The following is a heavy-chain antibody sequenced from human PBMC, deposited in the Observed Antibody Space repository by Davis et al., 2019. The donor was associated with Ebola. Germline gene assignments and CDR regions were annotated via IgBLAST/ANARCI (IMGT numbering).Heavy chain of an antibody. Sequence: GESLKISCAASGFTFSSYGMHWVRQAPGKGLEWVAVIWYDGSNKYYADSVKGRFTISRDNSKNTLYLQMNSLRAEDTAVYYCARDKKGFWSGFDYWGQGTLVTVSS. V-gene: IGHV3-33*01. CDR2: IWYDGSNK. D-gene: IGHD3-3*01. J-gene: IGHJ4*02. CDR1: GFTFSSYG. CDR3: ARDKKGFWSGFDY.